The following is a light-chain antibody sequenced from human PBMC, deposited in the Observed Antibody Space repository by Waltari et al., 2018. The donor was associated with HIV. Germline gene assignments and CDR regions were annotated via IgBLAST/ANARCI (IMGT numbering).Light chain of an antibody. CDR1: SSNIATHY. CDR2: DNH. CDR3: GTWDTSLSAWI. Sequence: QSVFTQPPSVSATPAQKVTISCPVTSSNIATHYVSWYQHFPGTVPKVLIYDNHKRSSGIPDRVSGSKSGTSATLDISGLQTGDEAHYYCGTWDTSLSAWIFGTGTKVTVL. J-gene: IGLJ1*01. V-gene: IGLV1-51*01.